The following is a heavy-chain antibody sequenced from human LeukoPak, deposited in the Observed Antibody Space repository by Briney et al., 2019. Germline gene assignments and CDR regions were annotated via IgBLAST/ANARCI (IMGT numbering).Heavy chain of an antibody. J-gene: IGHJ4*02. V-gene: IGHV3-20*04. Sequence: GGSLRLSCAASGFTFDDYGMSWVRQAPGKGLEWVSFISWNGGSTGYADSVKGRFTISRDNAKNSLYLQMSSLRAEDTALYYCAREETRITMLRGVTYFEYWGQGTLVTVSS. CDR2: ISWNGGST. CDR3: AREETRITMLRGVTYFEY. D-gene: IGHD3-10*01. CDR1: GFTFDDYG.